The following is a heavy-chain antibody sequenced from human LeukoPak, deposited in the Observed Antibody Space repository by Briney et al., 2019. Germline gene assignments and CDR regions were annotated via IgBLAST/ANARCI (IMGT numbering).Heavy chain of an antibody. CDR2: IYTSGST. V-gene: IGHV4-61*02. Sequence: SETLSLTCTVSGGSISSGSYYWSWIRQPAGKGLEWIGRIYTSGSTKYNPSLKSRVTISVDTSKNQFSLKLSSVTAADTAVYYCARVTSDWFDHWAQGTLVTVSS. D-gene: IGHD2-2*01. J-gene: IGHJ5*02. CDR3: ARVTSDWFDH. CDR1: GGSISSGSYY.